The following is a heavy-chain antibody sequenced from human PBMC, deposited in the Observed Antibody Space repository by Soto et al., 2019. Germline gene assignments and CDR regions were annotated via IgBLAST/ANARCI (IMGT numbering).Heavy chain of an antibody. CDR3: AREGNLGRWLQPLDF. J-gene: IGHJ4*02. D-gene: IGHD5-12*01. CDR2: IHYNGNT. Sequence: PLETHPHTSTVSGDSSIAYSWSWVRQPTGKGLEWIGNIHYNGNTKYNPSLKSRVTMSVDTSKNQFSLRLISVTAADTAIYFCAREGNLGRWLQPLDFWGQGTLVTVSS. CDR1: GDSSIAYS. V-gene: IGHV4-59*01.